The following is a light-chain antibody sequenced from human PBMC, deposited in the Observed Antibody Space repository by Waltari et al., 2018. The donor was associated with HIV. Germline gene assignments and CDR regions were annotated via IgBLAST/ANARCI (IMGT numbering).Light chain of an antibody. CDR1: GSNLGNHY. CDR2: YDD. CDR3: GTWDTTLSAVV. J-gene: IGLJ2*01. Sequence: QSVLTQPPSVSAAPGETVIISCSGSGSNLGNHYVSWYQQLPGTAPKLFIFYDDLRHSGIPDRFSGSRSGTSATLGITGLQTGDEADYYCGTWDTTLSAVVFGGGTKLTVL. V-gene: IGLV1-51*01.